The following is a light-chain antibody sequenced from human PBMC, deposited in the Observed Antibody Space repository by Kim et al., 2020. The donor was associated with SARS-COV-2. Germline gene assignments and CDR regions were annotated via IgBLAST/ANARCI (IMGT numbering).Light chain of an antibody. CDR2: SNN. J-gene: IGLJ1*01. V-gene: IGLV1-44*01. Sequence: GQRVTISCSGSSSNIGSNTVTWYHQLPGTAPKLLIYSNNQRPSGVPDRFSGSKSGTSASLAISGLQSEDEADYCCAAWDDSLNGYVFGTGTKVTVL. CDR1: SSNIGSNT. CDR3: AAWDDSLNGYV.